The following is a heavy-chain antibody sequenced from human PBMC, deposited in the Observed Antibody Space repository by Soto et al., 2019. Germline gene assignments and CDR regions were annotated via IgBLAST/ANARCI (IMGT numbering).Heavy chain of an antibody. Sequence: GGSLRLSCAGSGLSFSNYWIHWVRQAPGKGLAWVSRISRDGSSIAYADSVKGRFTIPRDFAKNTVYLQMDSLGAEDTALYYCARESSGYSSYFDYWGQGSLVTVSS. V-gene: IGHV3-74*01. J-gene: IGHJ4*02. D-gene: IGHD5-12*01. CDR1: GLSFSNYW. CDR3: ARESSGYSSYFDY. CDR2: ISRDGSSI.